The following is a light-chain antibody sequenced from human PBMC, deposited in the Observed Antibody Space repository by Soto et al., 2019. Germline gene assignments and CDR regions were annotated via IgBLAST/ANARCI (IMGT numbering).Light chain of an antibody. J-gene: IGLJ1*01. CDR2: DGT. CDR1: SSDVGGYIN. V-gene: IGLV2-14*01. Sequence: QSVLTQPASVSGSPGQSSTISCTGTSSDVGGYINVSCNQQHQGKAPKHMLYDGTSRPSGVSYRFSVSKSGNTASLTISGLQAEDEADYYCSSYTTSSSYVFGTGTKVTVL. CDR3: SSYTTSSSYV.